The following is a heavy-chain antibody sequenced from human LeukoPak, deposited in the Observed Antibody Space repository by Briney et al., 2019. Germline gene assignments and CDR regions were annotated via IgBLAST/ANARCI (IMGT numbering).Heavy chain of an antibody. CDR3: ARAIAVAGSDYYYYYMDV. D-gene: IGHD6-19*01. V-gene: IGHV1-69*06. Sequence: SVKVSCKASGGTISSYAISWVRQAPGQGLEWMGRIIPIFGTANYAQKFQGRVTITADKSTSTAYMKMSSLRSEDTAVYYCARAIAVAGSDYYYYYMDVWGQGTTVTVSS. CDR2: IIPIFGTA. J-gene: IGHJ6*03. CDR1: GGTISSYA.